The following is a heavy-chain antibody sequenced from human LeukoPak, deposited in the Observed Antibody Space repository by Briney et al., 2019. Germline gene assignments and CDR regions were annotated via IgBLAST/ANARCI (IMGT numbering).Heavy chain of an antibody. J-gene: IGHJ6*03. V-gene: IGHV4-59*08. D-gene: IGHD2-21*01. CDR3: ARRIYSGTVRHLLYSFMDV. Sequence: SETLSLTCTVSGASISSSSWTWIRQSPGKGLESLGFISNNGKTKYKSSFEGRVSMSLDTSKSQFSLTLSSVTAADTAVYFCARRIYSGTVRHLLYSFMDVWGKGTRSSP. CDR2: ISNNGKT. CDR1: GASISSSS.